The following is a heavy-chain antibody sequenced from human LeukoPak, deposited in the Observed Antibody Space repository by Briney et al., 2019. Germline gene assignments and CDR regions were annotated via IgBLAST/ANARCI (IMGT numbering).Heavy chain of an antibody. CDR2: IYYSGST. CDR1: GGSISIYY. V-gene: IGHV4-59*01. D-gene: IGHD3-3*01. J-gene: IGHJ4*02. CDR3: ARARDEGFWSGYYTQYYFDY. Sequence: PSETLSLTCTVSGGSISIYYWSWIRQPPGKGLEWIGYIYYSGSTNYNPSLKSRVTISVDTSKNQFSLKLSSVTAADTAVYYCARARDEGFWSGYYTQYYFDYWGQGTLVTVSS.